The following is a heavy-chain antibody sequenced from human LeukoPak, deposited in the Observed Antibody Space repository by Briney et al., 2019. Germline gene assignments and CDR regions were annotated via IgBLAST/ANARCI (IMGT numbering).Heavy chain of an antibody. CDR3: ARDREGATTY. CDR1: GYTFTSYG. Sequence: ASVKVSCKASGYTFTSYGISWERQAPRQGLEWMGWISAYNGNTNYAQKLQGRVTMTTDTSTSTAYMELRSLRSEDTAVYYCARDREGATTYWGQGTLVTVSS. J-gene: IGHJ4*02. V-gene: IGHV1-18*01. D-gene: IGHD1-26*01. CDR2: ISAYNGNT.